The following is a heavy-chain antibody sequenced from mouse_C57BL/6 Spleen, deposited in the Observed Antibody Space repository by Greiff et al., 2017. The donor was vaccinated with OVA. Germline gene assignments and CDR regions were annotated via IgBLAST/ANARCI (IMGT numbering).Heavy chain of an antibody. CDR3: ARGGTGDY. V-gene: IGHV1-59*01. D-gene: IGHD3-3*01. J-gene: IGHJ2*01. Sequence: QVQLQQPGAELVRPGTSVKLSCKASGYTFTSYWMHWVKQRPGQGLEWIGVIDPSDSYTNYNQKFKGKATLTVDTSSSTAYMQLSSLTSEDSAVYYCARGGTGDYWGQGTTLTVSS. CDR2: IDPSDSYT. CDR1: GYTFTSYW.